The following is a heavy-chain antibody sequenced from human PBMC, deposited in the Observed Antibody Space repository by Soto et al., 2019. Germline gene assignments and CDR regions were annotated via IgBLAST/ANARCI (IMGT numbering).Heavy chain of an antibody. CDR3: ARHYSSSSTWFDP. D-gene: IGHD6-13*01. J-gene: IGHJ5*02. Sequence: PSETLSLTCAVSDYAISSGYYWGWIRQPPGRGLEWIGSIYHSGNTHYNPSLRSRVTISVYTSKNQFSLKLTSVTAADTAVYYCARHYSSSSTWFDPWGQGTLVTVSS. CDR1: DYAISSGYY. V-gene: IGHV4-38-2*01. CDR2: IYHSGNT.